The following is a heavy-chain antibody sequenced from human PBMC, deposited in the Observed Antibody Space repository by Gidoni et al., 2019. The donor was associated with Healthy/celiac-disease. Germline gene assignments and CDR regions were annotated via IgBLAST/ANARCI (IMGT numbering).Heavy chain of an antibody. V-gene: IGHV1-58*01. CDR3: AADVSDYYGSGSYYNGDY. CDR2: IGVGSGNT. Sequence: QMQLVQSGPEVKKPGTSVKVSCQASGFTFTSSAVQWVRQARGQRLEWIGWIGVGSGNTNYAQKFQERVTITRDMSTSTAYMELSSLRSEDTAVYYCAADVSDYYGSGSYYNGDYWGQGTLVTVSS. J-gene: IGHJ4*02. CDR1: GFTFTSSA. D-gene: IGHD3-10*01.